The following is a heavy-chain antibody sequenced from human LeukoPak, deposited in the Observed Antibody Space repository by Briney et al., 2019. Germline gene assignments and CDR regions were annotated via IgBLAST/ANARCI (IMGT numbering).Heavy chain of an antibody. Sequence: PGTSVKVSCKASGFTFTSSAMQWVRQARGQRLEWIGWIVVGSGNTNYEQKFQERVTITRDMSTSTAYMELSSLRSEDTAVYYCAADPYCGGDCYNYYYGMDVWGQGTTVTVSS. CDR2: IVVGSGNT. D-gene: IGHD2-21*02. CDR3: AADPYCGGDCYNYYYGMDV. V-gene: IGHV1-58*02. J-gene: IGHJ6*02. CDR1: GFTFTSSA.